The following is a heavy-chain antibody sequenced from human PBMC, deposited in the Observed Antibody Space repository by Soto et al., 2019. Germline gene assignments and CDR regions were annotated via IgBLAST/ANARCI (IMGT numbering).Heavy chain of an antibody. J-gene: IGHJ4*02. CDR3: ARGYSGYGRYDY. CDR1: GGTFSSYT. CDR2: IIPILGIA. D-gene: IGHD5-12*01. V-gene: IGHV1-69*02. Sequence: SVKVSCKASGGTFSSYTISWVRQAPGQGLEWMGRIIPILGIANYAQKFQGRVTITADKSTSTAYMELSSLRSEDTAVYYCARGYSGYGRYDYWGQGNLVTVSS.